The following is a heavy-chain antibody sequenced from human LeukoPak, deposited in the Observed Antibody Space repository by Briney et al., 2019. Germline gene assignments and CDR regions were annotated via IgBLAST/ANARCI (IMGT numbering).Heavy chain of an antibody. V-gene: IGHV3-33*01. CDR2: IWYDGSNQ. CDR3: ARVGARQILEY. Sequence: PGGSLRLSCAASGFTFSSYGMHWVRQAPGKGLEWVATIWYDGSNQYYADSVKGRFTVSRDNAKNSLYLQMSSLRAEDTAVYYCARVGARQILEYWGQGTLVTVSS. D-gene: IGHD4-17*01. CDR1: GFTFSSYG. J-gene: IGHJ4*02.